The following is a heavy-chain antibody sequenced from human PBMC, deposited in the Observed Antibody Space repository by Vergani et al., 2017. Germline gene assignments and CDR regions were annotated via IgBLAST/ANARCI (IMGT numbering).Heavy chain of an antibody. CDR3: ARVGTSSNRDYFNY. J-gene: IGHJ4*02. D-gene: IGHD2-2*01. CDR2: INPNSGGT. V-gene: IGHV1-2*02. Sequence: QVQLVQSGAEVKKPGASVKVSCKASGYTFTDYFMHWVRQAPGQGLEWMGWINPNSGGTNYAQKFQGRVTMTRDTSISTAYMELSNLRSDDTAVYYCARVGTSSNRDYFNYWGQGTLGNVSS. CDR1: GYTFTDYF.